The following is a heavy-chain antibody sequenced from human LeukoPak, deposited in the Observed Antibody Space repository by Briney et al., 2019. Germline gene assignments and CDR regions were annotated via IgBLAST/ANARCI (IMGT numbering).Heavy chain of an antibody. CDR2: INHSGSA. V-gene: IGHV4-34*01. CDR3: ARFGPGVVALDP. Sequence: PSETPSLTCAVYGGSFSGYYWSWIRQPPGKGLEWIGEINHSGSANYNPSLKSRVTISVDTSKNQFSLKLSSVTAADTAVYYCARFGPGVVALDPWGQGTLVTVSS. CDR1: GGSFSGYY. D-gene: IGHD2-21*01. J-gene: IGHJ5*02.